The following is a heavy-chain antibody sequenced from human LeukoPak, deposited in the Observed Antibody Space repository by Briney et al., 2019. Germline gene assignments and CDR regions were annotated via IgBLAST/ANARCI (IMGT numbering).Heavy chain of an antibody. D-gene: IGHD3-10*01. Sequence: TSETLSLTCAVYGGSFSGYYWSWIREPPGKGLEWIGEINHSGSTNYNPSLKSRVTISVDTSKNQFSLKLSSVTAADTAVYYCARGRSYYYGSGGHFYWGQGTLVTVSS. CDR3: ARGRSYYYGSGGHFY. V-gene: IGHV4-34*01. J-gene: IGHJ4*02. CDR1: GGSFSGYY. CDR2: INHSGST.